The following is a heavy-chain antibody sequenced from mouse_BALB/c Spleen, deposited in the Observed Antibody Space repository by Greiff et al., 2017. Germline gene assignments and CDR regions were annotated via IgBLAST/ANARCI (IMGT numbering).Heavy chain of an antibody. D-gene: IGHD2-1*01. Sequence: VQGVESGPEVVRPGVSVKISCKGSGYTFTDYAMHWVKQSHAKSLEWIGVISTYNGNTNYNQKFKGKATMTVDKSSSTAYMELARLTSEDSAIYYCARDGAMGSYGNYVYWYFDVWGAGTTVTVSS. V-gene: IGHV1-67*01. CDR1: GYTFTDYA. CDR2: ISTYNGNT. CDR3: ARDGAMGSYGNYVYWYFDV. J-gene: IGHJ1*01.